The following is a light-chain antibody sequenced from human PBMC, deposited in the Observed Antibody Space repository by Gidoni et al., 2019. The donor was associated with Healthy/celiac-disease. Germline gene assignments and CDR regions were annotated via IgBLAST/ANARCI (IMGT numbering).Light chain of an antibody. CDR2: MAS. CDR3: QQYKSYLIT. CDR1: QSINSW. V-gene: IGKV1-5*03. J-gene: IGKJ5*01. Sequence: DIQVAQSPSTLSASVGDRVTITCRARQSINSWLAWYQQKPGTAPKLLIYMASSLESGVPSRFSGSGSGTEFTLTISSLQPDDFATYHCQQYKSYLITFGQGTRLEIK.